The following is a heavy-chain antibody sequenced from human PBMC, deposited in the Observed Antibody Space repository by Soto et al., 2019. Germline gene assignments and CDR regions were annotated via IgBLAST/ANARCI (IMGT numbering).Heavy chain of an antibody. J-gene: IGHJ4*02. Sequence: ASVKVSCKASGYTFTSYYMHWVRQAPGQGLEWMGIINPSGGSTSYAQKFQGRATMTRDTSTSTVYMELSSLRSEDTAVYYCARNPRTDCSSTSCWPYFDYWGQGTLVTVSS. V-gene: IGHV1-46*01. D-gene: IGHD2-2*01. CDR1: GYTFTSYY. CDR3: ARNPRTDCSSTSCWPYFDY. CDR2: INPSGGST.